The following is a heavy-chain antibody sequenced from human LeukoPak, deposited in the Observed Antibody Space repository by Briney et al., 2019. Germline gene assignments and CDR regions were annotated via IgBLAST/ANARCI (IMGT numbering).Heavy chain of an antibody. Sequence: GGSLRLSCSTSGFTFVDYGLSWVRRAPGKGLEWLCAINYNGAITDYADSVKGRFTISRDNAKNSLYLRMDSLRAEDTALYYCARDRLGPSFSVSHFDLWGQGTLVTVSS. CDR3: ARDRLGPSFSVSHFDL. J-gene: IGHJ4*02. D-gene: IGHD3-3*02. CDR2: INYNGAIT. CDR1: GFTFVDYG. V-gene: IGHV3-20*04.